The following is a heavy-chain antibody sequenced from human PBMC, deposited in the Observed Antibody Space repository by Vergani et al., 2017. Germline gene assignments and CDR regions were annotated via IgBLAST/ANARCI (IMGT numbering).Heavy chain of an antibody. D-gene: IGHD3-10*01. CDR3: ERESALWCGELFRGYFDY. J-gene: IGHJ4*02. CDR2: ISSSGSTI. Sequence: EVQLVESGGGLVQPGGSLRLSCAASGFTFSSYEMNWVRQAPGKGLEWVSYISSSGSTIYYADSVKGRFTISRDNAKNALYLKMNSLRAEDTAVYYCERESALWCGELFRGYFDYWGQGTLVTVSS. V-gene: IGHV3-48*03. CDR1: GFTFSSYE.